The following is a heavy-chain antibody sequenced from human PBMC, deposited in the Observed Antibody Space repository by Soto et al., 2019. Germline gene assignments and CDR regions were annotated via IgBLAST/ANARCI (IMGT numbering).Heavy chain of an antibody. V-gene: IGHV3-23*01. Sequence: PGGSLRLSCAASGFTFSGYAMSWVRQAPGKGLEWVSAISGSGGSTNYADSVKGRFTISRDNSKNTLYLQMNSLRAEDTAEYYCAKIGLAQIVGVTRRNYWGQGTLVPSPQ. CDR3: AKIGLAQIVGVTRRNY. CDR2: ISGSGGST. CDR1: GFTFSGYA. D-gene: IGHD1-26*01. J-gene: IGHJ4*02.